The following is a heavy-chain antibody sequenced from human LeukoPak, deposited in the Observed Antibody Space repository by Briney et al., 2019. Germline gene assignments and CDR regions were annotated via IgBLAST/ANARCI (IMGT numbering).Heavy chain of an antibody. D-gene: IGHD5-24*01. CDR2: IYYSGST. Sequence: SETLSLTCTVPGGSISSSSYYWGWIRQPPGKGLEWIGSIYYSGSTYYNPSLKSRVTISVDTSKNQFSLKLSSVTAADTAVYYCARLRDGYNPNWFDPWGQGTLVTVSS. J-gene: IGHJ5*02. CDR3: ARLRDGYNPNWFDP. V-gene: IGHV4-39*01. CDR1: GGSISSSSYY.